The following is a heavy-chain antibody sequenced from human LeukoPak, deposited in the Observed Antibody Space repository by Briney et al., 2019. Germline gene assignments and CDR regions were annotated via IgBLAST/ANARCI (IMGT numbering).Heavy chain of an antibody. V-gene: IGHV3-15*01. J-gene: IGHJ3*02. CDR2: IKSKTDGGTA. CDR1: GFTFSNAW. CDR3: AKPVSRFGGYDAFDI. Sequence: GGSLRLSCAASGFTFSNAWMSWVRQAPGKGLEWVGRIKSKTDGGTADYAAPVKGRFTISRDDSKNTLYLQMNSLRAEDTAVYYCAKPVSRFGGYDAFDIWGQGTMVTVSS. D-gene: IGHD5/OR15-5a*01.